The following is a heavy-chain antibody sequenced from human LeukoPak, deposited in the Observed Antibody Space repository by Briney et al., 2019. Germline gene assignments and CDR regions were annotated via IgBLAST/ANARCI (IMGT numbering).Heavy chain of an antibody. V-gene: IGHV1-69*04. Sequence: SVKVSCKASGGTFISYAISWVRQAPGQGLEWMGRIIPILGIANYVQKFQGRVTITADKSTSTAYMELSSLRSEDTAVYYCARDFVNRNTRYYYGLDVWGQGTTVTVSS. CDR3: ARDFVNRNTRYYYGLDV. J-gene: IGHJ6*02. CDR2: IIPILGIA. CDR1: GGTFISYA. D-gene: IGHD1-1*01.